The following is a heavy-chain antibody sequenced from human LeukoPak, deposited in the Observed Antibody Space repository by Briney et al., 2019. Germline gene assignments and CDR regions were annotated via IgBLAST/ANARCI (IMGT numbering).Heavy chain of an antibody. Sequence: SETLSLTCTVSGGSISSSSYYWGWIRQPPGKGLEWIGTIYYSGSTYYNPSLKSRVTISVYTSKNQFSLKLSSVTAADTAVYYCARVKTMIIVVSLFDYWGQGTLVTVSS. CDR3: ARVKTMIIVVSLFDY. D-gene: IGHD3-22*01. V-gene: IGHV4-39*01. CDR1: GGSISSSSYY. CDR2: IYYSGST. J-gene: IGHJ4*02.